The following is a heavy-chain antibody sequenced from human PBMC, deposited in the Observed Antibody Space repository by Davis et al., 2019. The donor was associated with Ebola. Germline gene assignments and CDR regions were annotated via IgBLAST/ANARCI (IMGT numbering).Heavy chain of an antibody. Sequence: MPSETLSLTCAVYGGPFSGYYRSWIRQPPGKGLEWIGEINHSGSTNYNPSLKSRVTISVDTSKNQFSLTLSSVTAADTAVYYCASRRMEHQLVNWFNPWGQGTLVTVSS. CDR2: INHSGST. D-gene: IGHD6-13*01. V-gene: IGHV4-34*01. J-gene: IGHJ5*02. CDR1: GGPFSGYY. CDR3: ASRRMEHQLVNWFNP.